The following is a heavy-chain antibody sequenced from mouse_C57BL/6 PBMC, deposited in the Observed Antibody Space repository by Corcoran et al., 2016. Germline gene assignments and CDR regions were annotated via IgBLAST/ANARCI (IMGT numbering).Heavy chain of an antibody. CDR2: ISYDGSN. V-gene: IGHV3-6*01. J-gene: IGHJ4*01. CDR3: ARKKRGSLYYAMDY. D-gene: IGHD3-1*01. CDR1: GYSITSGYY. Sequence: DVQLQESGPGLVKPSQSLSLTCSVTGYSITSGYYWNWIRQFPGNKLEWMGYISYDGSNNYNPSLKNRISITRDTSKNQFFLKLNSVTTEDTDTYYCARKKRGSLYYAMDYWGQGTSVTVSS.